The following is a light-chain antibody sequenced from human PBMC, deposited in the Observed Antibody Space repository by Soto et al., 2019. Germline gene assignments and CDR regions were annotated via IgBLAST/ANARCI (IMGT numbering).Light chain of an antibody. V-gene: IGLV2-14*01. CDR2: EVS. CDR3: SSYTSSSTYV. J-gene: IGLJ1*01. CDR1: SSDIYDYNY. Sequence: QSVLTQPASVSGSPGQSITISCTGSSSDIYDYNYVSWYQQHPGKAPKLMIYEVSNRPSGVSNRFSGSKSGNTASLTISGLQAEDEADYYCSSYTSSSTYVFGTGTKVTVL.